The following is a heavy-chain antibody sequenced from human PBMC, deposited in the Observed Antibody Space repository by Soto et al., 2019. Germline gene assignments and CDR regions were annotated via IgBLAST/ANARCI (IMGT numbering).Heavy chain of an antibody. J-gene: IGHJ4*02. CDR1: GYTFTSYD. CDR3: ASEVGSGRGPALDY. V-gene: IGHV1-8*01. CDR2: MNPNSGNT. Sequence: QVQLVQSGAEVKKPAASVKVSCKASGYTFTSYDINWVRQATGQGLERMGWMNPNSGNTGYAQKFQGRVTMTRNTSISTAYMELSSLRSEDTAVYYCASEVGSGRGPALDYWGQGTLVTVSS. D-gene: IGHD3-10*01.